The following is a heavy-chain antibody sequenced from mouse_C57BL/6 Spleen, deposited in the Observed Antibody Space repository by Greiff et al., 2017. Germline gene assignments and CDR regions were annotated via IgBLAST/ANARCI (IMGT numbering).Heavy chain of an antibody. CDR3: ARGDGSRESWFAY. J-gene: IGHJ3*01. Sequence: VQLQQPGAELVKPGASVKLSCKASGYTFTSYWMQWVKQRPGQGLEWIGEIDPSDSYTNYNQKFKGKATLTVDTSSSTAYMQLSSLTSEDSAVYYCARGDGSRESWFAYWGQGTLVTVSA. D-gene: IGHD1-1*01. V-gene: IGHV1-50*01. CDR2: IDPSDSYT. CDR1: GYTFTSYW.